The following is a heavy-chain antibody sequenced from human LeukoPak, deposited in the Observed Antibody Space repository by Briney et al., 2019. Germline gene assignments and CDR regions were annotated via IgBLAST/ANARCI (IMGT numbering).Heavy chain of an antibody. V-gene: IGHV3-74*01. Sequence: PGGSLRLSCAASGFTFSSYWMHWVREAPGKRLVWVSRINSDGSSTSYADSVKGRFTISRDNAKNTLYLQMNSLRAEDTAVYYCAPTKYSSGWPFDYWGQGTLVTVSS. CDR1: GFTFSSYW. D-gene: IGHD6-19*01. CDR3: APTKYSSGWPFDY. J-gene: IGHJ4*02. CDR2: INSDGSST.